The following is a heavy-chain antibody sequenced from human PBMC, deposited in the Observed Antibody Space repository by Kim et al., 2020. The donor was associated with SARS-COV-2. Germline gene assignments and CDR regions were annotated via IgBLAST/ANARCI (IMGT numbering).Heavy chain of an antibody. CDR3: ARAGVAAYDY. CDR2: ST. J-gene: IGHJ4*02. D-gene: IGHD2-15*01. Sequence: STYYNPSLKSRVTISVDTSKNQFSLKLSSVTAADTALYYCARAGVAAYDYWGQGTLVTVSS. V-gene: IGHV4-30-2*05.